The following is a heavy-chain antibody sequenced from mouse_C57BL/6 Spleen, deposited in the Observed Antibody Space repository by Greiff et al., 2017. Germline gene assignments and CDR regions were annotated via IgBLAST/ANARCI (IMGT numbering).Heavy chain of an antibody. CDR2: ISDGGSYT. CDR1: GFTFSSYA. Sequence: EVQRVESGGGLVKPGGSLKLSCAASGFTFSSYAMSWVRQTPEKRLEWVATISDGGSYTYYPDNVKGRFTISRDNAKNNLYLQMSHLKSEDTAMYYCARASYYYGSSLFYYAMDYWGQGTSVTVSS. CDR3: ARASYYYGSSLFYYAMDY. V-gene: IGHV5-4*01. J-gene: IGHJ4*01. D-gene: IGHD1-1*01.